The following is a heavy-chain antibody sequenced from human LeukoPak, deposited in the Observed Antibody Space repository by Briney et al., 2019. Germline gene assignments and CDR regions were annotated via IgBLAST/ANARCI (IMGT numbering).Heavy chain of an antibody. Sequence: GGSLRLSCAASGFSFDNYNMNWVRQAPGKGLEWISYISIAGTIYYADSVKGRFTISRDNAKNSLYLQMNSLRAEDTAVYYCARENIVGSTWGDIDYWGQGTLVTVSS. CDR1: GFSFDNYN. CDR2: ISIAGTI. D-gene: IGHD1-26*01. V-gene: IGHV3-69-1*01. CDR3: ARENIVGSTWGDIDY. J-gene: IGHJ4*02.